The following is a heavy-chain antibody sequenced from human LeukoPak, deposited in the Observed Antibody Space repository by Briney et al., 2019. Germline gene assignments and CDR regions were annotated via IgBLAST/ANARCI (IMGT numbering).Heavy chain of an antibody. D-gene: IGHD6-13*01. V-gene: IGHV1-2*02. CDR2: INPNSGGT. Sequence: GASVKVSCKASGYTFTGYYMHWVRQAPGQGLEWMGWINPNSGGTNYAQKFQGRVTMTRDTSISTAYMELSRLGSDDTAVYYCARYPIAAAGTGAFDIWGQGTMATVSS. CDR3: ARYPIAAAGTGAFDI. CDR1: GYTFTGYY. J-gene: IGHJ3*02.